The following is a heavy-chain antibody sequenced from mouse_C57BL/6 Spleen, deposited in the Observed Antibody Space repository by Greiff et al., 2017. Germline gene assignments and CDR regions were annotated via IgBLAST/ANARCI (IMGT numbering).Heavy chain of an antibody. CDR3: ACASYSNYYALDY. J-gene: IGHJ4*01. Sequence: EVQLVESEAGLVQPGSSMKLSCTASGYTFSNYYMAWVRQIPEKGLEWVGNINYDGSSTYYMDSLKSSFIISRDNADNILYMQMSSLNSEDTATYSGACASYSNYYALDYWGQGTSVTVSS. CDR2: INYDGSST. D-gene: IGHD2-5*01. V-gene: IGHV5-16*01. CDR1: GYTFSNYY.